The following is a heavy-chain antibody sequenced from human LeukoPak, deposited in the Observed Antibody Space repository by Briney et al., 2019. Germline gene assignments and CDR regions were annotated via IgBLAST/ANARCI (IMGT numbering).Heavy chain of an antibody. Sequence: GGSLRLSCAASGFTFSNYEFNWVRQAPGKGLEWVSYISSSGRNIYYADSVKGRFSISRDNAKNSLYLQMNSLRAEDTAVYYCARDLVQLWSKDFWGQGTLVTVSS. CDR2: ISSSGRNI. V-gene: IGHV3-48*03. CDR3: ARDLVQLWSKDF. J-gene: IGHJ4*02. D-gene: IGHD5-18*01. CDR1: GFTFSNYE.